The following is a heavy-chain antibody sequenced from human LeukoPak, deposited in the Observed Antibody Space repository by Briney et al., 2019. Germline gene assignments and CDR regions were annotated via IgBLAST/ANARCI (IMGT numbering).Heavy chain of an antibody. J-gene: IGHJ3*02. Sequence: PGGSLRLSCAASGFTVSSNYMSWVRQAPGKGLEWVSVIYSGGSTYYADSVKGRFTISRDNSKNTLYLQMNSLRAEDTAVYYCAREPPEYSSSEDAFDIWGQGTMVTVSS. V-gene: IGHV3-53*01. CDR1: GFTVSSNY. CDR3: AREPPEYSSSEDAFDI. D-gene: IGHD6-6*01. CDR2: IYSGGST.